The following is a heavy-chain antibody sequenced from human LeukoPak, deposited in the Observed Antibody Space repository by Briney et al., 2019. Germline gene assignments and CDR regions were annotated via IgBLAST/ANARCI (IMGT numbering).Heavy chain of an antibody. Sequence: SETLSLTCTVSGGSISSYYWSWIRQPPGKGLEWIGYIYYSGSTDYNPSLKSRVTISVDTSKNQFSLKLSSVTAADTAVYYCAKEGGLRSFDYWGQGTLVTVSS. D-gene: IGHD3-16*01. CDR3: AKEGGLRSFDY. CDR2: IYYSGST. V-gene: IGHV4-59*12. J-gene: IGHJ4*02. CDR1: GGSISSYY.